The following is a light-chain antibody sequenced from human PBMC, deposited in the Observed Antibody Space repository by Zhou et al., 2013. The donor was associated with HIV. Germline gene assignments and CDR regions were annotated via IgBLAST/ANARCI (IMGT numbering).Light chain of an antibody. CDR3: QQRSNWPWT. Sequence: EVVMTQSPSTLSVSPGERVTLSCRASQNVFSNLAWYQQKPGQAPSLLIYDTSTRATDIPDRFSGSGSGTDFTLTISRLEPEDFAVYYCQQRSNWPWTFGQGPRWKSN. V-gene: IGKV3-11*01. CDR2: DTS. J-gene: IGKJ1*01. CDR1: QNVFSN.